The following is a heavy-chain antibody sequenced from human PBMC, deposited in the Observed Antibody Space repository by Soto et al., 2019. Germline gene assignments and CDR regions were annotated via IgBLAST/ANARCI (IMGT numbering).Heavy chain of an antibody. J-gene: IGHJ4*02. Sequence: GGSLRLSCAASGFSFGTYSMNWVRQAPGKGLEWISYISSSSNTIYYADSVKGRFTISRDNAKNSLYLQTNSLRAEDTALYYCAKDKGWNYVMVDYWGQGTLVTVSS. V-gene: IGHV3-48*01. D-gene: IGHD1-7*01. CDR1: GFSFGTYS. CDR2: ISSSSNTI. CDR3: AKDKGWNYVMVDY.